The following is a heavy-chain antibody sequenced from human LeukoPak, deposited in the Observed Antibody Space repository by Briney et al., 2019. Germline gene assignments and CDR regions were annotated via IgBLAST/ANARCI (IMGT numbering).Heavy chain of an antibody. V-gene: IGHV1-2*02. CDR1: GYTFTGYY. D-gene: IGHD3-10*01. CDR3: ARADSIVWFGELSFDP. Sequence: GASVKVSCKASGYTFTGYYMRWVRQAPGQGLEWKGWINPNSGGTNYAQKFQGRVTMTRDTSISTAYMELSRLRSDDTAVYYCARADSIVWFGELSFDPWGQGTLVTVSS. J-gene: IGHJ5*02. CDR2: INPNSGGT.